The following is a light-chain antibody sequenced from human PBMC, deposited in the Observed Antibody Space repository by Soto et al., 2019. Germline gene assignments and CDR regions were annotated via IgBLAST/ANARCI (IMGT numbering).Light chain of an antibody. V-gene: IGKV3-11*01. J-gene: IGKJ2*01. CDR1: QSISSY. Sequence: LLTQSPATLSVSPGQRVTLSCRASQSISSYLAWYQQRPGQPSRLLIYDASNRATGIPDRFSGSGSGTDFTLTINRLEPEDFAVYYCQQYSSSFPYTFGQGTKLEIK. CDR3: QQYSSSFPYT. CDR2: DAS.